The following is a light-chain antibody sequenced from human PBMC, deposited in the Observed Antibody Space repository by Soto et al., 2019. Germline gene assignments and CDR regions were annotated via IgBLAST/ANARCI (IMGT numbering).Light chain of an antibody. J-gene: IGKJ2*01. CDR2: GAS. V-gene: IGKV3-20*01. CDR3: QQYVRSSYT. Sequence: EIVLTQSPGTLSLSPGERATLSCRASQSLSSSYLAWYQQKPGQAPRLLIYGASSRATGIPDRFSGSGSGTDFTLTISRLEPEDFAGYYCQQYVRSSYTFGQGTKLEIK. CDR1: QSLSSSY.